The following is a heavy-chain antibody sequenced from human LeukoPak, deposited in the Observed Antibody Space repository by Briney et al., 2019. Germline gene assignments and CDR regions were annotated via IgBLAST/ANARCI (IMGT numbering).Heavy chain of an antibody. CDR2: ISSSSSYI. V-gene: IGHV3-21*01. CDR1: GFTFSSYS. CDR3: ARDQASPGYCSGGSCADAFDI. D-gene: IGHD2-15*01. Sequence: PGGSLRLSCAASGFTFSSYSMNWVRQAPGKGLEWVSSISSSSSYIYYADSVKGRFTISRDNAKNSLYLQMNSLIAEDTAVYYCARDQASPGYCSGGSCADAFDIWGQGTMVTVSS. J-gene: IGHJ3*02.